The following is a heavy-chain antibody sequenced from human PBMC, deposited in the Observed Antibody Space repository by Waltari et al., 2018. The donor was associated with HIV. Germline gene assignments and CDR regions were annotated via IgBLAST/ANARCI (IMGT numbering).Heavy chain of an antibody. CDR3: ARSEMGATDY. J-gene: IGHJ4*02. D-gene: IGHD1-26*01. V-gene: IGHV3-74*01. CDR1: GFTFSSYW. CDR2: SNSDGTST. Sequence: EVQLVESGGGLVQPGGSLRLSCAASGFTFSSYWMHWVRQGPGKGLVWVSRSNSDGTSTTYADSVRGRFTISRDNAKNTLYLQMNSLRAEDTAVYYCARSEMGATDYWGQGTLVTVSS.